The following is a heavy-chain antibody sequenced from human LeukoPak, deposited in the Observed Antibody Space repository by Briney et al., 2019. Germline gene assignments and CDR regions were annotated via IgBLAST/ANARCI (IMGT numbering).Heavy chain of an antibody. CDR1: GGSISSGDYY. J-gene: IGHJ4*02. D-gene: IGHD1-7*01. V-gene: IGHV4-30-4*01. CDR2: IYYSGST. CDR3: AREYNWNYGQIDY. Sequence: PSQTLSLTCTVSGGSISSGDYYWSWIRQPPGKGLEWIGYIYYSGSTYYSPSLKSRVTISVDTSKNQFSLKLGSVTAADTAVYYCAREYNWNYGQIDYWGQGTLVTVSS.